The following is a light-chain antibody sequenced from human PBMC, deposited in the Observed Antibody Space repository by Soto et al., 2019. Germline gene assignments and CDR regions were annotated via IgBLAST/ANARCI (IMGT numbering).Light chain of an antibody. Sequence: QSVLTQPASVSGSPGQSITISCTGTSNDIGIYNYVSWYQQHPGKAPKLVICEVSNRPSGVSSRFSGSKSGNTASLTISRLRAEDEADYYCTSFTTTNIWVFGGGTKLTVL. J-gene: IGLJ3*02. V-gene: IGLV2-14*01. CDR3: TSFTTTNIWV. CDR1: SNDIGIYNY. CDR2: EVS.